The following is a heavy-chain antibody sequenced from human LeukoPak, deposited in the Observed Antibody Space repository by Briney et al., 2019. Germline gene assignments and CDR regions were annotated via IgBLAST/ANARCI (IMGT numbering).Heavy chain of an antibody. V-gene: IGHV3-7*01. CDR3: ARGPNYGERVDYLDS. D-gene: IGHD4-17*01. CDR1: GFTFGSHC. CDR2: IKKGRIDK. Sequence: PGGSLRLSCAASGFTFGSHCMNRVRQAPGKGLGWVASIKKGRIDKYYVDSVKGRFTVSRDNAKNSVSLQMNSLSAADTAIYYCARGPNYGERVDYLDSWGQGTKVTVSS. J-gene: IGHJ4*02.